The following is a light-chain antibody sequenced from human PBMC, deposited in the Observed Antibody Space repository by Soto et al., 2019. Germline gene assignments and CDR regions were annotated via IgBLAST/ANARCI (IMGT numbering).Light chain of an antibody. CDR2: GVS. CDR3: QSYNDWPFA. V-gene: IGKV3-15*01. CDR1: EGLFGF. Sequence: DIVLTQSPATLSVSPGATVTLSFRASEGLFGFLAWYQQKPGQAPRLLMYGVSTRATGIPARFSGGGSATDFTLTISSLQSEDSAFYFCQSYNDWPFASGLRTRLEI. J-gene: IGKJ2*01.